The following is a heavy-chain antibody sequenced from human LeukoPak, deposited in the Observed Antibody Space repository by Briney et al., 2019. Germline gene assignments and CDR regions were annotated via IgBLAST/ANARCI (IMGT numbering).Heavy chain of an antibody. CDR3: ARDIPPMLGSYWFDP. J-gene: IGHJ5*02. D-gene: IGHD3-16*01. Sequence: SETLSLTCTVSGGSISSYYWSWIRQPAGKGLEWIGRIYTSGSTNYNPSLKSRVTVSVDPSKNQFSLKLSSVTAADTAVYYCARDIPPMLGSYWFDPWGQGTLVTVSS. CDR1: GGSISSYY. CDR2: IYTSGST. V-gene: IGHV4-4*07.